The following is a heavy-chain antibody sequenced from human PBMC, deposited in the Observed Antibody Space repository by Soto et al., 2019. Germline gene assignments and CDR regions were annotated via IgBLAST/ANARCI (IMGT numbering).Heavy chain of an antibody. CDR3: ARDRQGGLSSPVEFFDY. CDR1: GFTFSSYA. Sequence: HPGGSLRLSCAASGFTFSSYAMSWVRQAPGKGLEWVSAISGSGGSTYYADSVKGRFTTSRDNSKNTLYLQMNSLRAEDTAVYYCARDRQGGLSSPVEFFDYWGQGTLVTVSS. CDR2: ISGSGGST. V-gene: IGHV3-23*01. J-gene: IGHJ4*02. D-gene: IGHD6-13*01.